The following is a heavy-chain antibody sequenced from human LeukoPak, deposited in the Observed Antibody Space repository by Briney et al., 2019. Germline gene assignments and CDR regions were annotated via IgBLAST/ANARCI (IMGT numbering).Heavy chain of an antibody. CDR2: IYYSGST. V-gene: IGHV4-59*01. CDR3: AAHRAADICRDLGYFDY. D-gene: IGHD2-15*01. Sequence: SETLSLTCTVSGGSISSYYWSWLRQPPGKGLEWIGYIYYSGSTNYNPSLKSRVTISVDTSKNQFSLKLSSVTAADTAVYYCAAHRAADICRDLGYFDYWGQGTLVTVSS. J-gene: IGHJ4*02. CDR1: GGSISSYY.